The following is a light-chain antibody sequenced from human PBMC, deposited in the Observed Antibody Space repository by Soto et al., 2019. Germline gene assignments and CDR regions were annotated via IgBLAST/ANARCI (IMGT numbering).Light chain of an antibody. CDR2: EVT. CDR1: SSDIGGYNY. CDR3: SSHSSGSALVI. V-gene: IGLV2-14*01. J-gene: IGLJ2*01. Sequence: QSALTQPASVSGSPGQSITISCTGTSSDIGGYNYVSWYQQHPGKAPKLMIYEVTSRPSGVSNRFSASKSGNTASLTISGLQAEDEADYYCSSHSSGSALVIFGGGTKLTVL.